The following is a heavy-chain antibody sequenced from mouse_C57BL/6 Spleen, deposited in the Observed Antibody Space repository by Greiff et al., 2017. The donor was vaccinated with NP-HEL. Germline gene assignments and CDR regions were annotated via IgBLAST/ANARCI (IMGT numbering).Heavy chain of an antibody. Sequence: DVMLVESGGGLVKPGGSLKLSCAASGFTFSSYAMSWVRQTPEKRLEWVATISDCGSYTYYPHNVKGRFTISRDNAKNNLYLQMSHLKSEDTAMYYGARSYGPYWYFDVWGTGTTVTVAS. J-gene: IGHJ1*03. D-gene: IGHD1-1*02. V-gene: IGHV5-4*03. CDR1: GFTFSSYA. CDR3: ARSYGPYWYFDV. CDR2: ISDCGSYT.